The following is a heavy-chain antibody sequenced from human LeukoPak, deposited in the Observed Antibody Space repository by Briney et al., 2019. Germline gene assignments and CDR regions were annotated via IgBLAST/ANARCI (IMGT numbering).Heavy chain of an antibody. Sequence: GGSLRLSCAASGFTVSSNYMSWVRQAPGKGLEWVSVIYSGGSTYYADSVKGRFTISRDNSKNTLYLQMNSLRAEDTAVYYCPRGNSGSYYNVGWFDPWGQGTLVTVSS. D-gene: IGHD3-10*01. J-gene: IGHJ5*02. CDR2: IYSGGST. V-gene: IGHV3-66*01. CDR1: GFTVSSNY. CDR3: PRGNSGSYYNVGWFDP.